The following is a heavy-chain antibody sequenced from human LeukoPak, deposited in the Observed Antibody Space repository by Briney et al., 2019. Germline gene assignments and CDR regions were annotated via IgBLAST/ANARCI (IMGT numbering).Heavy chain of an antibody. Sequence: PGGSLRLSCAASGFTFSSYAMSWVRQAPGKRLEWVSAISGSGGSTYYADSVKGRFTISRDNSKKTLYLQMNSLRAEDTAVYYCAKDLEITMIVVVLGNAFDIWGQGTMVTVSS. D-gene: IGHD3-22*01. V-gene: IGHV3-23*01. J-gene: IGHJ3*02. CDR1: GFTFSSYA. CDR2: ISGSGGST. CDR3: AKDLEITMIVVVLGNAFDI.